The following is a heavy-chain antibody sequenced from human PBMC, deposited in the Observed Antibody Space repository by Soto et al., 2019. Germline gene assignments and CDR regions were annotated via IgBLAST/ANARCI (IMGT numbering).Heavy chain of an antibody. CDR2: IYYSGST. CDR3: ATRRDSDILPGYPFDY. Sequence: SETLSLTCTVSGGSISSSSYYWGWIRQPPGKGLEWIGSIYYSGSTYYNPSLKRRVTISVDTSKNQFSLKLSSVTAADTAVYFCATRRDSDILPGYPFDYWGQGTLVTVSS. J-gene: IGHJ4*02. V-gene: IGHV4-39*01. D-gene: IGHD3-9*01. CDR1: GGSISSSSYY.